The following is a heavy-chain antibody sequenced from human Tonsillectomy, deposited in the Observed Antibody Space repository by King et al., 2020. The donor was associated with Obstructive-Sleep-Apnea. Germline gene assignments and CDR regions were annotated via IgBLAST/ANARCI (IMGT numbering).Heavy chain of an antibody. CDR3: ARHQIRGCGLSDAGPFDI. Sequence: VQLVESGAEVKKPAESLKISCQGSGYRFPNYWIGWVRQMPGKGLECMGIIYPDDSDTRYSPSFQGKVTTSADKSTSTAFLQWSSLRASDTAMYYWARHQIRGCGLSDAGPFDIWGQGTMVTVSS. D-gene: IGHD5-12*01. J-gene: IGHJ3*02. CDR2: IYPDDSDT. CDR1: GYRFPNYW. V-gene: IGHV5-51*01.